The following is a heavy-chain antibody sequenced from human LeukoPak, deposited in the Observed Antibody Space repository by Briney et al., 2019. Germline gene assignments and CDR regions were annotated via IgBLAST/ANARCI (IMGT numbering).Heavy chain of an antibody. V-gene: IGHV4-30-4*01. D-gene: IGHD2-21*02. CDR1: GGSISSGDYY. J-gene: IGHJ3*02. Sequence: SQTLSLTCTVSGGSISSGDYYWSWIRQPPGKGLEWIGHIYYSGSTYYNPSLKSRVTISVDTSKNQFSLNLSSVTAADTAVYYCARGFLCGGDCNAFDIWGQGTKVTVSS. CDR2: IYYSGST. CDR3: ARGFLCGGDCNAFDI.